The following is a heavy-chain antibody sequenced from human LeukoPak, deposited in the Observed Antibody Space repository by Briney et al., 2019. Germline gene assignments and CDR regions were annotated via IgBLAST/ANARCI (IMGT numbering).Heavy chain of an antibody. CDR1: GFTFSSYW. D-gene: IGHD6-19*01. V-gene: IGHV3-7*01. CDR2: IKQDGSEK. Sequence: GGSLRLSCAASGFTFSSYWMSWVRQAPGKGLEWVANIKQDGSEKYYVDSVKGRFTISRDNAKNSLYLQMNSLRAEDTAVYYCARGLGGYSSGWRNIIPNWFDPWGQGTLVTVSS. CDR3: ARGLGGYSSGWRNIIPNWFDP. J-gene: IGHJ5*02.